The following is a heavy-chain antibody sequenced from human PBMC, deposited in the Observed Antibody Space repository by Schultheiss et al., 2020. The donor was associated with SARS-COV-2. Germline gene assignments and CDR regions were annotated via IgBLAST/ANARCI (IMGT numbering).Heavy chain of an antibody. V-gene: IGHV2-70*12. D-gene: IGHD3-10*01. Sequence: TLSLTCTVSGGSISSGDYYWSWIRQPPGKALEWLARIDWDDDKYYSTSLKTRLTISKDTSKNQVVLTMTNMDPVDTATYYCAHIMVPRYYYYGMDVWGQGTTVTVSS. J-gene: IGHJ6*02. CDR2: IDWDDDK. CDR3: AHIMVPRYYYYGMDV. CDR1: GGSISSGDYY.